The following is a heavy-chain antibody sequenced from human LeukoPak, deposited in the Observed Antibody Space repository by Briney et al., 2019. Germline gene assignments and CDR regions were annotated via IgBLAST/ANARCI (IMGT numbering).Heavy chain of an antibody. CDR1: GGSISSSSYY. D-gene: IGHD6-19*01. J-gene: IGHJ4*02. CDR2: IYYSGST. Sequence: SETLSLTCTVSGGSISSSSYYWGWMRQPPGKGLEWIGSIYYSGSTYYNPSLKSRVTISVDTSKNQFSLKLSSVTAADTAVYYCAYGSGWYGYWGQGTLVTVSS. CDR3: AYGSGWYGY. V-gene: IGHV4-39*07.